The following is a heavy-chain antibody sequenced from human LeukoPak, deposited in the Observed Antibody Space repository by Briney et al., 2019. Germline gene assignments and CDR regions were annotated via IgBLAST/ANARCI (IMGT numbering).Heavy chain of an antibody. CDR2: FYYTGST. V-gene: IGHV4-61*01. D-gene: IGHD5/OR15-5a*01. CDR3: ASGQFLVSNDY. CDR1: GGSVSGGSYY. Sequence: PSETLSLTCTVSGGSVSGGSYYWSWTRQPPGKGLEWIGYFYYTGSTNYNPSLKSRVTISVDTSKNQFSLRLSSVTAADTAVYYCASGQFLVSNDYWGQGILVTVSS. J-gene: IGHJ4*02.